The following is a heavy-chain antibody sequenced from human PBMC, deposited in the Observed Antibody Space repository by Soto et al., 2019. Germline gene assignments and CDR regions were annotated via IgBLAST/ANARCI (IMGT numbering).Heavy chain of an antibody. J-gene: IGHJ3*01. CDR1: GCSLSSSVYF. V-gene: IGHV4-39*01. Sequence: SDNLSLTCTFSGCSLSSSVYFWAWNRPPPGKGLEWIGSIYSSGSTYYNPSLRSRVTISVDTSKNQFSLKLSSVTAADTAVYYCATPVSSGYQGLEVWGQGTMVTVSS. D-gene: IGHD3-22*01. CDR3: ATPVSSGYQGLEV. CDR2: IYSSGST.